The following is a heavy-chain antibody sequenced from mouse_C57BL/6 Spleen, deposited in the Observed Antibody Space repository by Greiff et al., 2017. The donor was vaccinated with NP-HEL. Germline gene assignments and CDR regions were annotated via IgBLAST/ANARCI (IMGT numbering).Heavy chain of an antibody. D-gene: IGHD2-4*01. J-gene: IGHJ3*01. CDR3: ARTYYDYGAWFAY. CDR1: GYTFTSYG. V-gene: IGHV1-81*01. CDR2: IYPRSGNT. Sequence: VQLQQSGAELARPGASVKLSCKASGYTFTSYGISWVKQRTGQGLEWIGEIYPRSGNTYYNEKFKGKATLTADKSSSTAYMELRSLTSEDSAVYVCARTYYDYGAWFAYWGQGTLVTVSA.